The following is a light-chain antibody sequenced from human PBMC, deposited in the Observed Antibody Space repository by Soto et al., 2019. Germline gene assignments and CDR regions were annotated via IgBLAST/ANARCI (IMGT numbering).Light chain of an antibody. Sequence: EIVLTQSPRPLSLSPGERATHSCRASQSVSSSYLAWSQQKPGQAPRRLSYRASRGATGFPARFSGSGSGTDFTLTISSLQSEDFAVYYCQQYNNWPWTFGQGTNVEIK. CDR3: QQYNNWPWT. CDR1: QSVSSSY. J-gene: IGKJ1*01. V-gene: IGKV3-15*01. CDR2: RAS.